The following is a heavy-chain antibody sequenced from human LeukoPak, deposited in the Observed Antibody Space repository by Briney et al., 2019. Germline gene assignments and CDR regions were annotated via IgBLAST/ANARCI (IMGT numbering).Heavy chain of an antibody. CDR3: ASTYGDYARGNWFDP. CDR2: IYSGGST. Sequence: PGGSLRLSCAASGFTFSSYAMSWVRQAPGKGLEWVSVIYSGGSTYYADSVKGRFTISRDNSKNTLYLQMNSLRAEDTAVYYCASTYGDYARGNWFDPWGQGTLVTVSS. D-gene: IGHD4-17*01. J-gene: IGHJ5*02. V-gene: IGHV3-53*01. CDR1: GFTFSSYA.